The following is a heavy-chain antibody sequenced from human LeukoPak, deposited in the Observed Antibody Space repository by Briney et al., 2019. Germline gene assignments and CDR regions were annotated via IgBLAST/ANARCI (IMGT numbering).Heavy chain of an antibody. CDR3: ARGGLLPSTCALCYMDV. Sequence: RGESLKIPCKGSGYRFTSYWIGWVRQIPGKGLEWMGIFYPGDSDTRYSPSFQGQVTISADKSISTAYLQWSSLKASDTAMYYCARGGLLPSTCALCYMDVWGQGTTVTVSS. J-gene: IGHJ6*02. CDR1: GYRFTSYW. D-gene: IGHD2-8*01. V-gene: IGHV5-51*01. CDR2: FYPGDSDT.